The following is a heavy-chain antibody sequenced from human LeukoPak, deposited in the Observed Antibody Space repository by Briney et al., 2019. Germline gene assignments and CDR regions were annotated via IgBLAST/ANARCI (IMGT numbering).Heavy chain of an antibody. D-gene: IGHD5-18*01. J-gene: IGHJ4*02. V-gene: IGHV3-21*01. CDR2: ISGSASST. CDR3: ARGPVDTAMAHYFDY. CDR1: GFTFSNYA. Sequence: GGSLRLSCAASGFTFSNYAMSWVRQAPGKGLEWVSAISGSASSTYYADSVKGRFTISRDNAKDSLYLQMNSLRAEDTAVYYCARGPVDTAMAHYFDYWGQGTLVTVSS.